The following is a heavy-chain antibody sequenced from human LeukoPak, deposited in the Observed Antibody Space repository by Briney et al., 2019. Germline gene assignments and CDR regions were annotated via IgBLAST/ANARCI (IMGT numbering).Heavy chain of an antibody. CDR3: ARGCSSTSCYADDAFDI. V-gene: IGHV3-11*04. D-gene: IGHD2-2*01. J-gene: IGHJ3*02. Sequence: PEGSLRLSCAASGFPFSDYYMSWIRQAPGKGLEWVSYISTSGSTIYYADSMKGRFTISRDNAKNSLNLQMNSLRAEDTAVYYCARGCSSTSCYADDAFDIWGQGTMVTVSS. CDR2: ISTSGSTI. CDR1: GFPFSDYY.